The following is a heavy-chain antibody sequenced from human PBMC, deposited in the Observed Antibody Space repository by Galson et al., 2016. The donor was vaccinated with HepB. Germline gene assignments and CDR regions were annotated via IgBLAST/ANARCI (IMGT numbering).Heavy chain of an antibody. CDR2: ISDSSIFI. V-gene: IGHV3-21*01. CDR3: ARVGLNSASYSDDGFDI. J-gene: IGHJ3*02. CDR1: GFSFRSYR. Sequence: SLRLSCAASGFSFRSYRMSWVRQAPGKGLEWVSSISDSSIFIYYGDSVKGRFTVSRDNAKNSLYLQMNSLRAEDTAVYYCARVGLNSASYSDDGFDIWGPGTMVTVSS. D-gene: IGHD1-26*01.